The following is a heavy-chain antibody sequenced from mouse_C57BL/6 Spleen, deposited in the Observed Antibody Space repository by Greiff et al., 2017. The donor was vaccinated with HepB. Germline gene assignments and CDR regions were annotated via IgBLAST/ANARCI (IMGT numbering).Heavy chain of an antibody. CDR1: GYTFTDYN. D-gene: IGHD2-4*01. Sequence: EVQLQQSGPELVKPGASVKMSCKASGYTFTDYNMHWVKQSHGKSLEWIGYINPNNGGTSYNQKFKGKATLTVNKSSSTAYMELRSLTSEDSAVYYCARRSYYDDDGFAYWGQRTLVTVSA. CDR3: ARRSYYDDDGFAY. CDR2: INPNNGGT. J-gene: IGHJ3*01. V-gene: IGHV1-22*01.